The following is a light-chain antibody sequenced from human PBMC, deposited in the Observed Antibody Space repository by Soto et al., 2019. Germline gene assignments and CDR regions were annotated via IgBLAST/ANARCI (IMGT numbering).Light chain of an antibody. CDR1: QSVSNNY. J-gene: IGKJ3*01. CDR3: QQYCSFPQFT. Sequence: EIVLTQSPGTLSLSPGERATLSCRASQSVSNNYLAWYQQKPGQAPRLLLYGTSSRATGIPDRFSGSGSGTDFTLTISRLEPEDFAMYYCQQYCSFPQFTSGPGTKVDIK. CDR2: GTS. V-gene: IGKV3-20*01.